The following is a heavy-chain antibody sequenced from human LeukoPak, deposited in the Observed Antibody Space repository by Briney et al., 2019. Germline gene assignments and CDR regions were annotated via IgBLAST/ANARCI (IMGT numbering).Heavy chain of an antibody. CDR1: VFTFSNYA. V-gene: IGHV3-23*01. Sequence: GSLRLSCAASVFTFSNYAMSWVRQAPGKGLEWVSAISSSGISTHYADSVKGRFTVSRDNSKNTLYLQMNSLRAEDTAVYYCARGTGNYYGYWGQGTLVTVSS. D-gene: IGHD3/OR15-3a*01. J-gene: IGHJ4*02. CDR2: ISSSGIST. CDR3: ARGTGNYYGY.